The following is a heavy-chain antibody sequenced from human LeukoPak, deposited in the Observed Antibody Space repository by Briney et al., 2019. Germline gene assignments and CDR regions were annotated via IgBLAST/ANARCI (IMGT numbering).Heavy chain of an antibody. CDR1: GFTFSGYG. D-gene: IGHD1-26*01. Sequence: QPGRSLRLSCAASGFTFSGYGMHWVRQAPGKGLEWVAVISYDGSNQYYADSVKGRFTISRDNSKNTLYLQMNSLRAEDTAVYYCAKRGSSGSYRYLEYWGQGTLVTVSS. J-gene: IGHJ4*02. CDR3: AKRGSSGSYRYLEY. V-gene: IGHV3-30*18. CDR2: ISYDGSNQ.